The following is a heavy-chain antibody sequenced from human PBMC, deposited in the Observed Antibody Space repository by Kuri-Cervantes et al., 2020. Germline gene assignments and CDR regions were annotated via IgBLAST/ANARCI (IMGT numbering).Heavy chain of an antibody. CDR3: ARHLGPASSSWSLGDY. CDR2: INHSGST. J-gene: IGHJ4*02. CDR1: GGSISTYY. V-gene: IGHV4-34*01. Sequence: SETLSLTCTVSGGSISTYYWSWIRQSPGRGLEWIGEINHSGSTKYNPSLKSRVTISVDTSKNQFSLKLRSVTAADTAVYYCARHLGPASSSWSLGDYWGQGTLVTVSS. D-gene: IGHD6-13*01.